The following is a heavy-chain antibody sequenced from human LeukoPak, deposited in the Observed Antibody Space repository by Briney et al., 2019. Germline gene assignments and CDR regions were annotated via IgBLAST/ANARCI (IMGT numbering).Heavy chain of an antibody. J-gene: IGHJ6*02. CDR3: ARERYCSGGNCFVTYYYGMDV. V-gene: IGHV1-3*01. CDR2: INAGNGNT. Sequence: GASVKVSCKASGYTFTSYAMHWVRQAPGQRLEWMGWINAGNGNTKYSQKFQGRVTMTRDTSTSTVYMELSSLRSEDTAIYYCARERYCSGGNCFVTYYYGMDVWGQGTTVTVSS. CDR1: GYTFTSYA. D-gene: IGHD2-15*01.